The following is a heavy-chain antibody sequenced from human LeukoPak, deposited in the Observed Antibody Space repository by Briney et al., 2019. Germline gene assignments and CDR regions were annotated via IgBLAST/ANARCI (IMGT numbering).Heavy chain of an antibody. CDR2: TGSTGVST. V-gene: IGHV3-23*01. J-gene: IGHJ4*02. Sequence: GGSLRLSCGASGFTFSSYAMNWVRQAPGKGLEWVSGTGSTGVSTFYADSVKGRFTVSRDNSKNTLSLQMNNLRAEDTAVYYCAKDPGVVPAHYFDYWGQGTLVTVSS. CDR3: AKDPGVVPAHYFDY. D-gene: IGHD2-2*01. CDR1: GFTFSSYA.